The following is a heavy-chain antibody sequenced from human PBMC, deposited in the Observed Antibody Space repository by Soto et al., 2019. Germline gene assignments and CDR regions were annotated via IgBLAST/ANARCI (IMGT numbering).Heavy chain of an antibody. V-gene: IGHV4-34*01. Sequence: QVQLQQWGAGLLKPSETLSLTCAVYGGSFSGYQWTWIRQTPGKGLEWIGEINDSGNINYNPSLKSRVTILVDTVQKQISLKLSSVTAADTAVYYCARGLILWFGELSRRGGYYYYMDVWGKGTTVTVSS. J-gene: IGHJ6*03. D-gene: IGHD3-10*01. CDR3: ARGLILWFGELSRRGGYYYYMDV. CDR1: GGSFSGYQ. CDR2: INDSGNI.